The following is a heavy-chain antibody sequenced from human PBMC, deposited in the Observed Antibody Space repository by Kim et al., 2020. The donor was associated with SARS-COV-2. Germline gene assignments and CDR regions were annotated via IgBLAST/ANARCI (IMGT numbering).Heavy chain of an antibody. V-gene: IGHV3-53*01. CDR3: ARDVGGDGYSACDV. Sequence: GGSLRLSCVASGFNVYSNHMNWVRQAPGKGLEWVSVIYGGGTTDYADSVKGRFTISRDNSHNTLYLEMSSLRAEDTAVYYCARDVGGDGYSACDVWGQGAVVTVSS. D-gene: IGHD3-16*01. CDR2: IYGGGTT. CDR1: GFNVYSNH. J-gene: IGHJ3*01.